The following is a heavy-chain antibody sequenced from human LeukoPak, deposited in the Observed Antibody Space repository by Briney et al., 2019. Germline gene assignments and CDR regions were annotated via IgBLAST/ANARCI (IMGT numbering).Heavy chain of an antibody. V-gene: IGHV3-23*01. Sequence: GGSLRLSCAASGFTFSSYAMSWVRQAPGKGLEWVSAISGSGGSTYYADSVKGRFTISRDNSKNTMYLQMNILRAEDTAVYVCAFFPVWVGELFIDYWGQGTLVTVSS. CDR2: ISGSGGST. D-gene: IGHD3-10*01. J-gene: IGHJ4*01. CDR1: GFTFSSYA. CDR3: AFFPVWVGELFIDY.